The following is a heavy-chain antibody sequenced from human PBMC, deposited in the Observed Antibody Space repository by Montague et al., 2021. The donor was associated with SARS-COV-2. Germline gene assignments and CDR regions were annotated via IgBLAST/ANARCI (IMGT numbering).Heavy chain of an antibody. CDR2: IYTSGST. CDR3: AGGYASGSYSS. D-gene: IGHD3-10*01. CDR1: GGSITSDY. Sequence: SETLSLTCTVSGGSITSDYWCWIRQPPRKGLECMGLIYTSGSTNYNPSLKSRVTMSVDTSRTQFSLKLTSVTAADTAVYYCAGGYASGSYSSWGQGALVTVSS. V-gene: IGHV4-4*07. J-gene: IGHJ4*02.